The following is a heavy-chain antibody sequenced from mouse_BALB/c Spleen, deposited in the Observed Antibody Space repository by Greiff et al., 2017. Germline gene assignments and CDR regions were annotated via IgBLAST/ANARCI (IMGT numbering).Heavy chain of an antibody. CDR3: ARGVRQGYAMDY. V-gene: IGHV5-17*02. CDR1: GFTFSSFG. Sequence: EVMLVESGGGLVQPGGSRKLSCAASGFTFSSFGMHWVRQAPEKGLEWVAYISSGSSTIYYADTVKGRFTISRDNPKNTLFLQMTSLRSEDTAMYYSARGVRQGYAMDYWGQGTSVTVSS. D-gene: IGHD2-14*01. CDR2: ISSGSSTI. J-gene: IGHJ4*01.